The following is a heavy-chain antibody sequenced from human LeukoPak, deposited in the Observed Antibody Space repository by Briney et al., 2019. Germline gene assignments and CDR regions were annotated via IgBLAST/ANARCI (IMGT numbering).Heavy chain of an antibody. J-gene: IGHJ4*02. D-gene: IGHD4-23*01. CDR1: GYSFTSYW. V-gene: IGHV5-51*01. CDR2: IYPGDSDT. CDR3: ARHTTVGGSLRFDY. Sequence: GESLKISCKGSGYSFTSYWIGWVRQMPGKGLEWMGIIYPGDSDTRYSPSFQGQVTISADKSTTTAYLQWGSLKASDTAMYYCARHTTVGGSLRFDYWGQGTLVTVSS.